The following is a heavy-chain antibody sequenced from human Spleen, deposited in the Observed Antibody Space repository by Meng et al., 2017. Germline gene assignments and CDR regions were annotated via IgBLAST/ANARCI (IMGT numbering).Heavy chain of an antibody. CDR1: GFTFSSYA. Sequence: GESLKISCAASGFTFSSYAMSWVRQAPGKGLEWVAVIWFDGSETYYADSVKGRFTISRDNSRNTLYLQMNSLRVEDTAVYYCARSYSSGLELYNWGQGTLVTVSS. J-gene: IGHJ4*02. CDR3: ARSYSSGLELYN. CDR2: IWFDGSET. D-gene: IGHD6-19*01. V-gene: IGHV3-33*08.